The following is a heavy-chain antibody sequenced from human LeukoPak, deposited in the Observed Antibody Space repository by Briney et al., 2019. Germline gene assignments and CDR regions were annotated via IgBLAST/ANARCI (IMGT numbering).Heavy chain of an antibody. D-gene: IGHD3-22*01. J-gene: IGHJ5*02. CDR1: GYTFTSYD. Sequence: GASVKVSCKASGYTFTSYDINWVRQATGQGLEWMGWMNPNSGNTGYAQKFQGRVTMTRNTSISTAYMELSSLRSEDTAVYYCARVDNSVGYYDSSGYRWGQGTLVTVSS. V-gene: IGHV1-8*01. CDR3: ARVDNSVGYYDSSGYR. CDR2: MNPNSGNT.